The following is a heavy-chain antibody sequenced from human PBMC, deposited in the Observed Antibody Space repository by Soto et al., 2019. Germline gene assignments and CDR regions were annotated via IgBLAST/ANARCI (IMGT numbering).Heavy chain of an antibody. J-gene: IGHJ4*02. D-gene: IGHD2-21*01. Sequence: QVQLVQSGAEVKEPGASVKVSCKASGYTFTDYYLHWVRQAPGQGLEWMGFINPSGGSTTYLQKFQGRVTMTRDTSTGTVYMDLSSLTSEDTAVYYCARGSSVAFDYWGQGTLVTVSS. CDR1: GYTFTDYY. V-gene: IGHV1-46*01. CDR3: ARGSSVAFDY. CDR2: INPSGGST.